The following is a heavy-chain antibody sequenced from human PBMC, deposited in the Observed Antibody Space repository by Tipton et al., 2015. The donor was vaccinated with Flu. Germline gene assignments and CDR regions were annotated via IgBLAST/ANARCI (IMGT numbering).Heavy chain of an antibody. CDR2: IKEDGSEK. V-gene: IGHV3-7*01. Sequence: SLRLSCVTSGFIFTATGMSWVRQVPGKGLEWVAAIKEDGSEKYYVDSVKGRFTISRDNAKNTLYLQMNSLRVEDTAVYYCARDPLLGTGDAFDVWGRGTMVTVSS. D-gene: IGHD1-1*01. CDR3: ARDPLLGTGDAFDV. J-gene: IGHJ3*01. CDR1: GFIFTATG.